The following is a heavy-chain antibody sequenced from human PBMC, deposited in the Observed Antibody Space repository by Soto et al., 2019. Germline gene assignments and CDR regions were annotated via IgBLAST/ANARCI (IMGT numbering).Heavy chain of an antibody. V-gene: IGHV3-30*18. CDR1: GFTFSSYV. D-gene: IGHD2-2*01. CDR3: AKGGPDCASTTCYLLVAFDI. Sequence: QVQLVKSGGGVVQPGRSLRLSCAASGFTFSSYVTHWVRQAPGKGLEWVAVISHDGNNKYYADSVKGRFTISRDNSKNTLYLQMNSLTTEDTAVYYCAKGGPDCASTTCYLLVAFDIWGQGTMVTVSS. CDR2: ISHDGNNK. J-gene: IGHJ3*02.